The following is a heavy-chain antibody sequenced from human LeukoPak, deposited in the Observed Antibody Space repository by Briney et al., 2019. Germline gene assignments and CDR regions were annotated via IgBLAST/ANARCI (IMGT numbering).Heavy chain of an antibody. V-gene: IGHV3-7*01. J-gene: IGHJ4*02. CDR1: GFTFSNYW. CDR2: IKHDGSDK. D-gene: IGHD6-13*01. Sequence: GGSLRLSCSASGFTFSNYWMTWVRQSPGKGLEWVAIIKHDGSDKYCVDSVKGRFTISRDNAKNSLYLQMSSLRAEDTAIYYCARAGGTSWADYWGQGTLVTVSS. CDR3: ARAGGTSWADY.